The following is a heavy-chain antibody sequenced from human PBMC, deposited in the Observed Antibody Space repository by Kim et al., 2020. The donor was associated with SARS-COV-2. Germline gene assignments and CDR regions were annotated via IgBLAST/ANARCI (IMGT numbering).Heavy chain of an antibody. CDR3: AISSGWYE. J-gene: IGHJ4*02. Sequence: GGSTYYADSVKGRFTISRDNSKNTLYLQMNSLRAEDTAVYYCAISSGWYEWGQGTLVTVSS. CDR2: GGST. D-gene: IGHD6-19*01. V-gene: IGHV3-23*01.